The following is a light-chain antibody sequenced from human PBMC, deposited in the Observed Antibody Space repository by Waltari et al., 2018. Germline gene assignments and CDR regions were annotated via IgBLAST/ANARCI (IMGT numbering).Light chain of an antibody. CDR1: SSAAVGYNA. Sequence: QSALTQPPSASGSPGRQVPIPCTGTSSAAVGYNAVLWYQQHPAKAPTLMFYEVSKRPSGDPDRFSGSKSGNAASLTVYGLQAEDEADYYCNSYAGSNKYVFGTGTKVTVL. CDR2: EVS. J-gene: IGLJ1*01. V-gene: IGLV2-8*01. CDR3: NSYAGSNKYV.